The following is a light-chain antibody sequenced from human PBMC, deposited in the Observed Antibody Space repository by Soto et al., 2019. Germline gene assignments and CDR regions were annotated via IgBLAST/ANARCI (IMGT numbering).Light chain of an antibody. Sequence: SVLTKPASLSGSPGESITISCTGTSSDVGSYNLVSWYQQHPGKAPKLMIYEVSKRPSGVSNRFSGSKSGNTASLTISGLQAEDEADYYCCSYAGSSLVFGTGTKVTVL. CDR3: CSYAGSSLV. V-gene: IGLV2-23*02. CDR2: EVS. CDR1: SSDVGSYNL. J-gene: IGLJ1*01.